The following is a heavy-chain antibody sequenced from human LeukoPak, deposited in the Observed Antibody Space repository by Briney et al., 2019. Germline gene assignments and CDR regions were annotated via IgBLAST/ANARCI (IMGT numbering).Heavy chain of an antibody. CDR3: ARVGPYYYDSRGYYYGMDV. V-gene: IGHV1-69*13. Sequence: GASVKVSCKASGGTFSSYAISWVRQAPGQGLEWMGGIIPIFGTANYAQKFQGRVTITADESTSTAYMELSSLRSEDTAVYYCARVGPYYYDSRGYYYGMDVWGQGTTVTVSS. J-gene: IGHJ6*02. CDR2: IIPIFGTA. D-gene: IGHD3-22*01. CDR1: GGTFSSYA.